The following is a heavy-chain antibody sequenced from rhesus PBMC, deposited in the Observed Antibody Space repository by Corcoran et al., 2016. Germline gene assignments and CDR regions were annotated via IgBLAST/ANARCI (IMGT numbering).Heavy chain of an antibody. CDR1: VGSISGNNW. D-gene: IGHD4-4*01. Sequence: QVQLQESGPAVVKPSETLSLTCAVSVGSISGNNWWMWSRQSPGTGLEWLGSIHATAGTTEYNPSLKSRVTIAIDTSKTQFSLRLSSVTAADTAVYYCARRVYGSLYGLDSWGQGVVVTVSS. CDR3: ARRVYGSLYGLDS. CDR2: IHATAGTT. V-gene: IGHV4-93*02. J-gene: IGHJ6*01.